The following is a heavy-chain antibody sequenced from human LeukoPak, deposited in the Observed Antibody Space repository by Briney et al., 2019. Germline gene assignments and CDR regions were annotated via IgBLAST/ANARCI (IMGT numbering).Heavy chain of an antibody. V-gene: IGHV3-23*01. CDR1: GFTFSSYG. CDR3: AKVAYSSPEDV. CDR2: ISGSGGTT. J-gene: IGHJ6*04. Sequence: PGGSLRLSCAASGFTFSSYGMSWVRQAPGKGLQWVSAISGSGGTTYYADSVKGRFTISRDNSKNTLYVQMNSLRADDTAVYYCAKVAYSSPEDVWGKGTTVTVSS. D-gene: IGHD6-19*01.